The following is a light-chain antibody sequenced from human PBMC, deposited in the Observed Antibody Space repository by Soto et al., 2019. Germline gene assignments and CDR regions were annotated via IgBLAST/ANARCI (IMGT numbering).Light chain of an antibody. CDR2: DAS. J-gene: IGKJ2*01. CDR1: QSISSW. Sequence: DIQMTQSPSTLSASVGDRVTITCRASQSISSWLAWYQQKPGKAPKLLIYDASSLKSGVPSRFSGSGSGTEFILTISSLQPDDFATYFCQQYNSFSPTFGQGTKLEIK. CDR3: QQYNSFSPT. V-gene: IGKV1-5*01.